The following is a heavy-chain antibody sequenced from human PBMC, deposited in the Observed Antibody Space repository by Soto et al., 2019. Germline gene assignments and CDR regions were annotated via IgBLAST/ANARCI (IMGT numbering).Heavy chain of an antibody. CDR3: ARALYQLPTYVYYYYGMDV. CDR2: INHSGST. Sequence: PSETLSLTCAVYGGSFSGYYWSWIRQPPGKGLEWIGEINHSGSTNYNPSLKSRVTISVDTSKNQFSLKLSSVTAADTAVYYCARALYQLPTYVYYYYGMDVRGQGTTVTVSS. V-gene: IGHV4-34*01. D-gene: IGHD2-2*01. J-gene: IGHJ6*02. CDR1: GGSFSGYY.